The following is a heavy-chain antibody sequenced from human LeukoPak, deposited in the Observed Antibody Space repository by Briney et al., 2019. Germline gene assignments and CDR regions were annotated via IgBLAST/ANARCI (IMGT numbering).Heavy chain of an antibody. CDR3: GKTTVGYSNGQKPAWPVDY. D-gene: IGHD5-18*01. V-gene: IGHV3-23*01. CDR2: IFGSGGSP. Sequence: GGSLRLSCEASGFTFGSHAMYWVRQAPGKGLEWVAGIFGSGGSPHYADSAKGRFTISRDNSRNTVYLQINSLRAEDTAVYYCGKTTVGYSNGQKPAWPVDYWGQGTLVTVSS. J-gene: IGHJ4*02. CDR1: GFTFGSHA.